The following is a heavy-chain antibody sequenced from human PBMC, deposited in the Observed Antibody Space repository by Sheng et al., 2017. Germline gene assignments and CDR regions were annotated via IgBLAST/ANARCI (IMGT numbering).Heavy chain of an antibody. CDR1: GGSVSSGSYY. D-gene: IGHD6-19*01. V-gene: IGHV4-61*01. Sequence: QVQLQESGPGLVKPSETLSLTCTVSGGSVSSGSYYWSWIRQPPGKGLEWIGYIYYSGSTNYNPSLKSRVTISVDTSKNQFSLKLSSVTAADTAVYYCARDCQWLSGYYGMDVWGQGP. CDR2: IYYSGST. J-gene: IGHJ6*02. CDR3: ARDCQWLSGYYGMDV.